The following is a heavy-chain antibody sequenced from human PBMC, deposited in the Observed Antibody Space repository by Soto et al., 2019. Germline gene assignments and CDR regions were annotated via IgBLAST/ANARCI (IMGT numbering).Heavy chain of an antibody. V-gene: IGHV3-23*01. CDR2: ISGSGGST. Sequence: VGSLRLSCAASGFTFSSYAMSWVRQAPGKGLEWVSAISGSGGSTYYADSVKGRFTISRDNSKSTLYLQMNSLRAEDTAVYYCAKWGSGWYYYYYGMDVWGQGTTVTVSS. CDR3: AKWGSGWYYYYYGMDV. D-gene: IGHD6-19*01. CDR1: GFTFSSYA. J-gene: IGHJ6*02.